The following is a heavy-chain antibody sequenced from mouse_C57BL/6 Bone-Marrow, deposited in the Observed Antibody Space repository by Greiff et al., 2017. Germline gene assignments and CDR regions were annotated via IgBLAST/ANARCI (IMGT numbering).Heavy chain of an antibody. V-gene: IGHV5-9*01. J-gene: IGHJ2*01. D-gene: IGHD1-1*01. CDR1: GFTFSSST. CDR3: ARQGIITTVVDFDY. Sequence: EVKLQESGGGLVKPGGSLKLSCAASGFTFSSSTMSWVRQTPEKRLEWVATISGGGGNTYYPDSVKGRFTISRDNAKNTLYLQMSSLRSEDTALYYCARQGIITTVVDFDYWGQGTTLTVSS. CDR2: ISGGGGNT.